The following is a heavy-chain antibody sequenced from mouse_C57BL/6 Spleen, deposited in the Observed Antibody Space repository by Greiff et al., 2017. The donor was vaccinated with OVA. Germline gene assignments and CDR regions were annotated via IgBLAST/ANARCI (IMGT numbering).Heavy chain of an antibody. V-gene: IGHV1-55*01. J-gene: IGHJ4*01. Sequence: QVQLQQPGAELVKPGASVKMSCKASGYTFTSYWITWVKQRPGQGLEWIGDIYPGSGSTNYNEKFKSKATLTVDTSSSTAYMQLSRLTSEDSAGYYCARGVTTIVPSYAMDYWGQGTSVTVSS. D-gene: IGHD1-1*01. CDR2: IYPGSGST. CDR1: GYTFTSYW. CDR3: ARGVTTIVPSYAMDY.